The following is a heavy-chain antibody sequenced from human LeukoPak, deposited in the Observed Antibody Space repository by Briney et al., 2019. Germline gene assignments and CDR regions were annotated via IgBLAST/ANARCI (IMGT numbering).Heavy chain of an antibody. CDR3: ARLAAGTRIVLDP. Sequence: ASVKVSCKASGYTFTGYYMHWVRQPPGQGLEWMGWIDPNSGGTNYAQKFQGRVTMTRDTSISTAYMELSRLRSDDTAVYYCARLAAGTRIVLDPWGQGTLVTVSS. CDR1: GYTFTGYY. CDR2: IDPNSGGT. J-gene: IGHJ5*02. V-gene: IGHV1-2*02. D-gene: IGHD6-13*01.